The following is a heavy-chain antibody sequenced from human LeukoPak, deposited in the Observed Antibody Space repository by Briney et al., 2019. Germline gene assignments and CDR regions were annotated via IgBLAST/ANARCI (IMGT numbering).Heavy chain of an antibody. V-gene: IGHV3-23*01. CDR1: GFTFSSYS. Sequence: GGSLRLSCAASGFTFSSYSMNWVRQAPGKGLEWVSAISGSGGSTYYADSVKGRSTISRDNSKSTLYLQMNSLRAEDTAVYYCAKGHYYGSGSYPILFYYYYYGMDVWGKGTTVTVSS. D-gene: IGHD3-10*01. CDR3: AKGHYYGSGSYPILFYYYYYGMDV. J-gene: IGHJ6*04. CDR2: ISGSGGST.